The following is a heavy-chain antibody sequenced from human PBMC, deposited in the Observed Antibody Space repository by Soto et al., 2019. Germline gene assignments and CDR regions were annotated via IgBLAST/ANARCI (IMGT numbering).Heavy chain of an antibody. V-gene: IGHV1-69*13. J-gene: IGHJ4*02. D-gene: IGHD3-22*01. CDR1: GGTFSSYA. CDR3: ARTYYYDSSGYPRWYFDY. CDR2: IIPIFGTA. Sequence: GASVKVSCKASGGTFSSYAISWVRQAPGQGLEWMGGIIPIFGTANYAQKFQGRVTITADESTSTAYMELSSLRSEDTAVYYCARTYYYDSSGYPRWYFDYWGQGTLVTVSS.